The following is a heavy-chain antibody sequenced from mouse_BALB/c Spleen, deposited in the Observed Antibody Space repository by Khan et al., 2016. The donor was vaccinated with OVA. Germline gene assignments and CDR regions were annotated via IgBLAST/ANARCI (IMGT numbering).Heavy chain of an antibody. CDR2: ISYSGNT. V-gene: IGHV3-2*02. CDR3: ARKDYYDCDPFPY. D-gene: IGHD2-4*01. CDR1: GYSITSEYT. J-gene: IGHJ3*01. Sequence: EVQLQESGPGLVKPSQSLSLTCTVTGYSITSEYTWNWIRQFPGNKLEWMGFISYSGNTRYNPSLKSRISITRDTSKNQFFLQLNSVTSEDTATYYCARKDYYDCDPFPYWGQGTLVTVSA.